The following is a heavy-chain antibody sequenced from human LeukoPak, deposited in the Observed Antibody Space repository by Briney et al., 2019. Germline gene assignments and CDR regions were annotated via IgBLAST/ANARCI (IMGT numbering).Heavy chain of an antibody. V-gene: IGHV1-69*13. D-gene: IGHD5-12*01. J-gene: IGHJ6*02. Sequence: SVKVSCKASGGTFSSYAISWVRQAPGQGLEWMGGIIPIFGTANYAQKFQGRVTITADESTSTAYMELSSLRSEDTAVYYCARLRAPYSGYDLGYYYYGMDVWGQGTTVTVSS. CDR3: ARLRAPYSGYDLGYYYYGMDV. CDR2: IIPIFGTA. CDR1: GGTFSSYA.